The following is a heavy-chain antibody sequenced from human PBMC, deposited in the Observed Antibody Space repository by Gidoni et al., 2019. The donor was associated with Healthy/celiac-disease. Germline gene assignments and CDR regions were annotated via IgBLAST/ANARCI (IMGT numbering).Heavy chain of an antibody. CDR2: IKQDGSEK. D-gene: IGHD3-3*01. J-gene: IGHJ4*02. Sequence: EVQLVESGGGLVQPGGSLRLSCAASGFTFSSHWISWVRQALGTGLEWVANIKQDGSEKYYVDSVKGRFTISRDNAKNSLYLQMNSLRAEDTAVYYCAVTYYDFWSGYYSPDYWGQGTLVTVSS. CDR3: AVTYYDFWSGYYSPDY. V-gene: IGHV3-7*01. CDR1: GFTFSSHW.